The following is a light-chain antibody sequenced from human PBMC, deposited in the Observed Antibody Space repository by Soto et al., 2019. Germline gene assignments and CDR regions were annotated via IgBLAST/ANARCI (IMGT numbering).Light chain of an antibody. CDR1: QSISSY. J-gene: IGKJ2*01. V-gene: IGKV1-39*01. CDR2: AAS. CDR3: QQSHSTPYT. Sequence: DIQMTQSPASLSASVGDRVTITCRASQSISSYLNWYQQKPGKAPKLLIYAASSLQSGVPSRFSRSGAGTDFTLTISSLQPDDFATYYCQQSHSTPYTFGQGNKLEIK.